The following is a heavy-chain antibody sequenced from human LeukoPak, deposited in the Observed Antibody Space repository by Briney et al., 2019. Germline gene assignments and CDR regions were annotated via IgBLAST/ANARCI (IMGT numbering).Heavy chain of an antibody. J-gene: IGHJ4*02. CDR3: TTHYEQNAFDY. CDR2: IKSKTDGGTT. CDR1: GFXFSNAW. Sequence: GGSLRLSCAASGFXFSNAWISWVRQAPGKGLEWVGRIKSKTDGGTTGYAAPVKGRFTISRDDSKNTLYLQMNSLKTEDTAVYYCTTHYEQNAFDYWGQGTLVTVSS. V-gene: IGHV3-15*01. D-gene: IGHD3-3*01.